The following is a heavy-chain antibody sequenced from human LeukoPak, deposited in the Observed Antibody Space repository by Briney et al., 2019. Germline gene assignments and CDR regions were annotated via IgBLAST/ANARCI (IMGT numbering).Heavy chain of an antibody. Sequence: GASVKVSCKASGGTFSSYSISWVRQAPGQGLEWMGRIIPILNITNFEQKYQGRVAITADRSTNIVYMELSGLRSEDTAVYYCARGGLYSSAWFDPWGQGTLVTVSS. CDR1: GGTFSSYS. J-gene: IGHJ5*02. V-gene: IGHV1-69*02. D-gene: IGHD6-19*01. CDR3: ARGGLYSSAWFDP. CDR2: IIPILNIT.